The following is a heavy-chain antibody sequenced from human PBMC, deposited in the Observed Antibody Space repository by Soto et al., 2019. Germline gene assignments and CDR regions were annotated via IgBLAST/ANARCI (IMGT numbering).Heavy chain of an antibody. CDR1: GGFFSGYY. CDR2: IYYSGST. CDR3: ARGGPTVTPRFYYYYLDV. D-gene: IGHD4-17*01. J-gene: IGHJ6*03. V-gene: IGHV4-59*01. Sequence: SETLSLTCAVYGGFFSGYYWSWIRQPPGKGLEWIGYIYYSGSTHYNPSLKSRVTISVDPSKNQFSLKLGSLKDAYKDVCYSARGGPTVTPRFYYYYLDVWRKGTTVTVS.